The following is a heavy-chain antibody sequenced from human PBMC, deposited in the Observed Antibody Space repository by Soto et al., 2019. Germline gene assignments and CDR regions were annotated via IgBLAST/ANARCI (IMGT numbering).Heavy chain of an antibody. CDR1: GGSFSDYY. CDR3: SRGRRQALAYTSWYFDL. Sequence: QVQLQQWGAGLLKPSETLSLTCAVFGGSFSDYYWIWIRQPPGKGLEWIGEINHSGTTNYNPSLKSRVTISVDTSKNQFSLKLSSVTAADSAVYYCSRGRRQALAYTSWYFDLWGRGTLVTVSS. J-gene: IGHJ2*01. V-gene: IGHV4-34*01. D-gene: IGHD1-1*01. CDR2: INHSGTT.